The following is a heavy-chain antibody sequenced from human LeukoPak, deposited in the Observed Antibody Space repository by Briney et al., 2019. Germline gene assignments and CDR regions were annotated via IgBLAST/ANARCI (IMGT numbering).Heavy chain of an antibody. D-gene: IGHD3-10*01. V-gene: IGHV3-49*03. CDR3: ARGSYYGSGSKTYQPDY. CDR2: IRSKSYGETT. J-gene: IGHJ4*02. Sequence: GGSLRLSCTTSGFTFGEYPMTWFRQAPGKGLERVGFIRSKSYGETTEYAASVKGRFTFSRDDSKNIAYLQMNRLKTEDTAVYYCARGSYYGSGSKTYQPDYWGQGTLVTVSS. CDR1: GFTFGEYP.